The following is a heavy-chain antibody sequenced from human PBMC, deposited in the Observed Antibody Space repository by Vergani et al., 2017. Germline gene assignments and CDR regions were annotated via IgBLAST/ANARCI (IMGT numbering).Heavy chain of an antibody. CDR3: AKGPQQLVRYYYYYMDV. D-gene: IGHD6-13*01. CDR1: GFTFDDYA. V-gene: IGHV3-9*01. CDR2: ISWNSGSI. Sequence: EVQLVESGGGLVQPGRSLRLSCAASGFTFDDYAMHWVRQAPGKGLEWVSGISWNSGSIGYADSVKGRVTISRDNSKNTLYLQMNSLRAEDTAVYYCAKGPQQLVRYYYYYMDVWGKGTTVTVSS. J-gene: IGHJ6*03.